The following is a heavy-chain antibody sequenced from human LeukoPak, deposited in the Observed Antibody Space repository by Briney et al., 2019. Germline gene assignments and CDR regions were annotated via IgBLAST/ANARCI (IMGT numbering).Heavy chain of an antibody. CDR2: IYYSGST. Sequence: SSETLSLTCAVYGGSFSGYYWTWIRQSPGKGLEWIGYIYYSGSTNYNPSLKSRVTISVDTSKNQFSLKLSSVTAADTAVYYCARDGAVVVAAYYFDYWGQGTLVTVSS. CDR3: ARDGAVVVAAYYFDY. D-gene: IGHD2-15*01. J-gene: IGHJ4*02. V-gene: IGHV4-59*01. CDR1: GGSFSGYY.